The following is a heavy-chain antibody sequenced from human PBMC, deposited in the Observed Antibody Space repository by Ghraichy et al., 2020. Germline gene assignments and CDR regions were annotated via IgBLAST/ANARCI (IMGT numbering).Heavy chain of an antibody. Sequence: SETLSLTCAISGDSVSSGTTTWNWIRQSPSRGLEWLGRTYYRSKWYNDYAGSVKGRLNISPDTSKNQFSLQLQSVTPEDSAVYYCARDGMGAADFDYWGPGMLVTVSS. D-gene: IGHD6-13*01. CDR2: TYYRSKWYN. CDR3: ARDGMGAADFDY. J-gene: IGHJ4*02. CDR1: GDSVSSGTTT. V-gene: IGHV6-1*01.